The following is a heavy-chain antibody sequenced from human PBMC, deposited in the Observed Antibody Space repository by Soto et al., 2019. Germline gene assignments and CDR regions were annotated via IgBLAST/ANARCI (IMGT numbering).Heavy chain of an antibody. J-gene: IGHJ6*02. CDR2: ISWNSGTI. CDR3: AKDIISAGWYFGLDL. V-gene: IGHV3-9*01. D-gene: IGHD6-19*01. CDR1: GFTLDDHA. Sequence: GRSLRLSCAASGFTLDDHAMHWVRQGPGKGLEWVSGISWNSGTIVYADSVKGRFTISRDNTKNSLYLQMDSLRREDTALYYCAKDIISAGWYFGLDLWGQGTTVTVSS.